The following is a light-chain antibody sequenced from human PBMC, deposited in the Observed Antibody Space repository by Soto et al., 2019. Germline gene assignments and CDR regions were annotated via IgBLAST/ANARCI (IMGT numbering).Light chain of an antibody. V-gene: IGKV2-28*01. Sequence: DIVMTQSPLSLPVTPGQSASISCRSSQSLLHSSGNNYLDGYVQKPGQSPQLLIYWGSNRASGVPDRFSGSGSGTDFTLKINRVEAEDVGVYYCMQGQQTPLTFGQGTRLEIK. CDR2: WGS. J-gene: IGKJ5*01. CDR3: MQGQQTPLT. CDR1: QSLLHSSGNNY.